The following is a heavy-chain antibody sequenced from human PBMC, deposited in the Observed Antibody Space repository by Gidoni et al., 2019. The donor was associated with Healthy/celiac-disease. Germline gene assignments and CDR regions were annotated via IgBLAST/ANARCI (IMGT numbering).Heavy chain of an antibody. CDR2: LYYSGST. Sequence: QLQLQESGPGLVKPSETLSLTCTVSGGAISSISYYWVWIRQPPGKGLEWIGSLYYSGSTYYTPSLKSRVTISLVPSKTQFSLKLSLGTAADTAVYYFARRGGYSYGFDYWGQGTLVTVSS. CDR1: GGAISSISYY. D-gene: IGHD5-18*01. J-gene: IGHJ4*02. V-gene: IGHV4-39*01. CDR3: ARRGGYSYGFDY.